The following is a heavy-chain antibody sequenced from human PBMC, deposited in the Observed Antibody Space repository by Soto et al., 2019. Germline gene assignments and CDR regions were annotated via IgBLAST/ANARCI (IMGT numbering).Heavy chain of an antibody. D-gene: IGHD5-12*01. J-gene: IGHJ5*02. CDR2: ISNSGHSA. V-gene: IGHV3-23*01. CDR3: AKGGPTFLNWFGP. Sequence: PGVSLRLSCAASGFTFSSYAMNWVRQAPGKGLEWISVISNSGHSAYYADSVKGRFTISRDNSKNTLYLQIKSLRAEDTAAYYCAKGGPTFLNWFGPWGQGTLVTVSS. CDR1: GFTFSSYA.